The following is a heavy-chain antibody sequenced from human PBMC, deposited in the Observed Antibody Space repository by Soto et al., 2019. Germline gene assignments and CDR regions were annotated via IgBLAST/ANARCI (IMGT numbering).Heavy chain of an antibody. Sequence: SETLSLTCTVSGGSTSNYYWSWIRQPPGKGLEWIGYVHDSGTTYYNPSLKSRVTISLAPSKNHFSLKLTSVTAADTAMYYCARAVNDFWSGFSYYFDFWGQGNMVTVSS. CDR3: ARAVNDFWSGFSYYFDF. CDR2: VHDSGTT. CDR1: GGSTSNYY. D-gene: IGHD3-3*01. V-gene: IGHV4-59*01. J-gene: IGHJ4*02.